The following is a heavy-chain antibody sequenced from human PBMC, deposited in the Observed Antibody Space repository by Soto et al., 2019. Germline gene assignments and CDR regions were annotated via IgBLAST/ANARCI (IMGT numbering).Heavy chain of an antibody. Sequence: GGSLRLSCAASGFTFSSYAMSWVRQVPGKGLEWVSLISGSGVSTYYADSVKGRFTISRDNSKNTLYLQMNSLRAEDTAVYYCAKAVSGSIRYFDYWGQGTLVTAPQ. CDR1: GFTFSSYA. V-gene: IGHV3-23*01. CDR2: ISGSGVST. J-gene: IGHJ4*02. D-gene: IGHD1-26*01. CDR3: AKAVSGSIRYFDY.